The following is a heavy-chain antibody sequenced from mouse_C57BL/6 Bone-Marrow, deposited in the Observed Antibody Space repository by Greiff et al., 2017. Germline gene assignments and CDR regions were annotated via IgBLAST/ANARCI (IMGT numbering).Heavy chain of an antibody. CDR1: GFNIKDDY. J-gene: IGHJ3*01. V-gene: IGHV14-4*01. CDR3: TFYYCSFAY. CDR2: IDPENGDT. Sequence: EVKLMESGAELVRPGASVKLSCTASGFNIKDDYMHWVKQRPEQGLEWIGWIDPENGDTEYASKFQGKATITADTSSNTAYLQLSSLTSEDTAVYYCTFYYCSFAYWGQGTLVTVSA. D-gene: IGHD1-1*02.